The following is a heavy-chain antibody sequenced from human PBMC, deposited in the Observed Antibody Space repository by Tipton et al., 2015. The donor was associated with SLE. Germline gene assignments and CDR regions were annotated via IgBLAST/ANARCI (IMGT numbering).Heavy chain of an antibody. V-gene: IGHV3-21*01. D-gene: IGHD2-2*01. CDR1: GFTFSTYN. CDR2: ISSSGTSM. CDR3: ARGWSTPDY. J-gene: IGHJ4*02. Sequence: SLRLSCAASGFTFSTYNMIWVRQAPGAGLEWVSSISSSGTSMYYADSVKGRFTISRDNAKNSLYLQMNSLRAEDTGVYFCARGWSTPDYWGQGALVTVSS.